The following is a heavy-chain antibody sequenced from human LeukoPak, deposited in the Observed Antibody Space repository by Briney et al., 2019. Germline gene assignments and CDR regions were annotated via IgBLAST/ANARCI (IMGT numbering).Heavy chain of an antibody. CDR3: ARGRDILTGYYIAAAFDI. J-gene: IGHJ3*02. CDR1: GGSISSSSYY. CDR2: IYYSGST. V-gene: IGHV4-39*07. D-gene: IGHD3-9*01. Sequence: KPSETLSLTCTVSGGSISSSSYYWGWIRQPPGKGLEWIGSIYYSGSTYYNPSLKSRVTISVDTSKNQFSLKLSSVTAADTAVYYCARGRDILTGYYIAAAFDIWGQGTMVTVSS.